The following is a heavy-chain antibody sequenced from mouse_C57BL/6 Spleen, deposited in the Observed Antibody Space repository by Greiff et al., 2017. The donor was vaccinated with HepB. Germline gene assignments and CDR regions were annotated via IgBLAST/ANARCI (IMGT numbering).Heavy chain of an antibody. CDR3: ASLDYYGSSPYYYAMDY. CDR2: IDPSDSYT. Sequence: QVQLQQSGAELVRPGTSVKLSCKASGYTFTSYWMHWVKQRPGQGLEWIGVIDPSDSYTNYNQKFKGKATLTVDTSSSTAYMQLSSLTSEDSAVYYCASLDYYGSSPYYYAMDYWGQGTSVTVSS. V-gene: IGHV1-59*01. D-gene: IGHD1-1*01. CDR1: GYTFTSYW. J-gene: IGHJ4*01.